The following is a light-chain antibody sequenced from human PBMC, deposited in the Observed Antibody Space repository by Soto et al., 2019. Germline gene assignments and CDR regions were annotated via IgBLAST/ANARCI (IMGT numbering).Light chain of an antibody. CDR3: CSYGGTYFV. V-gene: IGLV2-11*01. Sequence: QSVLTQPRSVSGSPGQSVTISCTGTSSDVGRYNYVSWYQQHPGKAPKLMIYDVSERPSGVPDRFSGSKSGNTASLTISGLQAEDEADYYCCSYGGTYFVFGTGTKVTVL. J-gene: IGLJ1*01. CDR2: DVS. CDR1: SSDVGRYNY.